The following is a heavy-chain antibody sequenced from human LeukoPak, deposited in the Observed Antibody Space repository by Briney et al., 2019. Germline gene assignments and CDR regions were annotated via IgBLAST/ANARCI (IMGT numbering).Heavy chain of an antibody. CDR1: EFIFRSYE. CDR2: ISGSGSTI. Sequence: GGSLRLSCAASEFIFRSYEMNWVRQAPGKGLEWVSYISGSGSTIYYADSVKGRFTISRDSAKNSLYLQMNSLRAEDTAVYYCARDSPYYYDSSGLDYWGQGTLVTVSS. D-gene: IGHD3-22*01. V-gene: IGHV3-48*03. CDR3: ARDSPYYYDSSGLDY. J-gene: IGHJ4*02.